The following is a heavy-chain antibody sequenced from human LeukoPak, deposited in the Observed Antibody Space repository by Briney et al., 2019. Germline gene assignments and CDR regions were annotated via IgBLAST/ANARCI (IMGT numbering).Heavy chain of an antibody. V-gene: IGHV4-59*01. CDR2: IYYSGST. CDR1: GVSISSYY. D-gene: IGHD3-10*01. CDR3: AGDGSGSSFDY. Sequence: SETLSLTCTVSGVSISSYYWSWIRQPPGKGLEWIGYIYYSGSTNYNPSLKSRVTISVDTSKNQFSLKLSSVTAADTAVYYCAGDGSGSSFDYWGQGTLVTVSS. J-gene: IGHJ4*02.